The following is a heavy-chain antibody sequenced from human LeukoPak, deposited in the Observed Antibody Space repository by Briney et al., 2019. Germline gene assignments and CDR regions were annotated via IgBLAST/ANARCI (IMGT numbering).Heavy chain of an antibody. J-gene: IGHJ4*02. V-gene: IGHV3-21*01. Sequence: GGSLRLSCVASGFSLSSYSMVWVRQAPGKGMEWVSSISSSSSFIYSADSLKGRFTISRDNAKNSLYLQMNSLRAEDTAVYYCACAGDYDSSGYLFDYWGQGTLVTVSS. CDR1: GFSLSSYS. CDR2: ISSSSSFI. D-gene: IGHD3-22*01. CDR3: ACAGDYDSSGYLFDY.